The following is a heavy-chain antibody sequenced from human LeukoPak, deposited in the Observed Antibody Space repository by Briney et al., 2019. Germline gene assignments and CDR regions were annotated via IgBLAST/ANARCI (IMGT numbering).Heavy chain of an antibody. CDR3: ARDSSQWLVT. V-gene: IGHV3-7*01. D-gene: IGHD6-19*01. Sequence: PGGSLRLSCVASGFTFSHYWMSWVRQAPGKGLEWVANIKRDGSEKYYVDSVKGRFTISRDDAKNSLYLQMNSLRAEDTAVYYCARDSSQWLVTWGQGTLVTVSS. J-gene: IGHJ4*02. CDR1: GFTFSHYW. CDR2: IKRDGSEK.